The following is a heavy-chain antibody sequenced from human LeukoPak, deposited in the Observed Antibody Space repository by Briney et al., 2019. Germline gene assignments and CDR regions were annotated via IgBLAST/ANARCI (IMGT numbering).Heavy chain of an antibody. CDR1: GYTFTTYS. CDR2: INAANGNT. V-gene: IGHV1-3*01. D-gene: IGHD6-19*01. CDR3: ARDLSLPRYSSDWAHNWFDP. J-gene: IGHJ5*02. Sequence: ASVKVSCKASGYTFTTYSMHWVRQAPGQRLEWMGGINAANGNTKYSQKFQGRVTITRDTSASTAYMELSSLRSEDTAVYYCARDLSLPRYSSDWAHNWFDPWGQGTLVTVSS.